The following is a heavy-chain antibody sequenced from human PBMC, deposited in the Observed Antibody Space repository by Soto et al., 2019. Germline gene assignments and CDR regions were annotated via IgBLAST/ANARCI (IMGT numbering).Heavy chain of an antibody. CDR1: GFTFTNYN. CDR2: ISSRSGTI. CDR3: ARDCGKGYGMDV. Sequence: GGSLRLSCAASGFTFTNYNMNWVRRAPGKGLEWVSYISSRSGTIYYADSVRGRFTISRDNAKNSLYLQMSSLRDEDTAVYYCARDCGKGYGMDVWGQGTTVTVSS. V-gene: IGHV3-48*02. J-gene: IGHJ6*02.